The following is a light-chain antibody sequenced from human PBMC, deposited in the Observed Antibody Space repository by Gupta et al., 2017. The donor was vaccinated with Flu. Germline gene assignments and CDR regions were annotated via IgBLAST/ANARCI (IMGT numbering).Light chain of an antibody. J-gene: IGKJ1*01. CDR2: KAS. CDR1: QSISSW. CDR3: QHNNCYTWT. Sequence: DIQMTQSPSTLSASVGDRVTITCRASQSISSWLAWYQQKPGKAPKLLIYKASSLESGVPSRCSGGGSGTVFTLTISRLQPDDVATYYCQHNNCYTWTFGQGTKVEIK. V-gene: IGKV1-5*03.